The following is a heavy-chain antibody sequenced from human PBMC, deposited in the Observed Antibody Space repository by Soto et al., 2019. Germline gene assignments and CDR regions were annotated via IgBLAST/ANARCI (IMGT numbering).Heavy chain of an antibody. CDR1: GFSFSDYW. D-gene: IGHD6-6*01. CDR2: MKQDASVK. CDR3: ARIGYSSSSFDY. V-gene: IGHV3-7*01. J-gene: IGHJ4*02. Sequence: GGSLRLSCAASGFSFSDYWMSWVRQAPGKGLEWVANMKQDASVKYYVDSVEGRFTVSRDNAKNSQYLQMSSLRVEDTAVYYCARIGYSSSSFDYWGQGTLVTVSS.